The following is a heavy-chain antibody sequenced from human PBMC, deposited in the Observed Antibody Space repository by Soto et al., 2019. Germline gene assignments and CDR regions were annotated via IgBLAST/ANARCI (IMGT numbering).Heavy chain of an antibody. Sequence: SETLSLTCTVSGGSISSYYWSWIRQPPGKGLEWIGYIYYSGSTNYNPSLKSRVTISVDTSKDQFSLKLSSVTAADTAVYYCARLYDAFDIWGQGTMVTVSS. CDR1: GGSISSYY. CDR2: IYYSGST. CDR3: ARLYDAFDI. V-gene: IGHV4-59*08. J-gene: IGHJ3*02.